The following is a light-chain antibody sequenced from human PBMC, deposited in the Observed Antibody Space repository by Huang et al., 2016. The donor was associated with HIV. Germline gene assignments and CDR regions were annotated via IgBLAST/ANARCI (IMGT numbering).Light chain of an antibody. CDR2: GAS. Sequence: EIVLTQSPAILSVSPGERATLSCRASPSVNTNLAWYQQKPGQAPRLLMYGASTRATEIPARFSGSGSGTEFTLIISSLQSEDFAVYYCQQHNNWPYTFGQGTKLEIK. CDR3: QQHNNWPYT. V-gene: IGKV3-15*01. J-gene: IGKJ2*01. CDR1: PSVNTN.